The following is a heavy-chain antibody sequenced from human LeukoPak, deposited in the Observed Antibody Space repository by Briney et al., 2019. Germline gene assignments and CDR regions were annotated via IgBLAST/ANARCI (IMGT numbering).Heavy chain of an antibody. D-gene: IGHD3-3*01. CDR3: ARDRAGWSVATDNFDY. CDR2: ISAYNGNT. Sequence: VASVKVSCKASGYTFTSYGISWVRQAPGQGLEWMGWISAYNGNTNYAQKLQGRVTMTTDTSTSTAYMELRSLRSDDTAVYYCARDRAGWSVATDNFDYWGQGTLVTVSS. J-gene: IGHJ4*02. CDR1: GYTFTSYG. V-gene: IGHV1-18*01.